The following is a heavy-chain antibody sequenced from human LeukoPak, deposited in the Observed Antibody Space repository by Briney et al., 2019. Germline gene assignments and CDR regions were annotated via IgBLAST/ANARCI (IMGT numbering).Heavy chain of an antibody. J-gene: IGHJ4*02. CDR1: GGSISSGDYY. D-gene: IGHD7-27*01. V-gene: IGHV4-39*01. CDR2: IYYSGST. Sequence: PSETLSLTCTVSGGSISSGDYYWSWIRQPPGKGLEWIGSIYYSGSTYYNPSLKSRVTISVDTSKNQFSLKLSSVTAADTAVYYCAGPGDYRNYFDYWGQGTLVTVSS. CDR3: AGPGDYRNYFDY.